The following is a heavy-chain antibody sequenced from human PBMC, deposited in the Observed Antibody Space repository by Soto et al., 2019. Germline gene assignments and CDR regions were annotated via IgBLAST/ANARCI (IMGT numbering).Heavy chain of an antibody. CDR3: ARAPKVSGSYQTRPDF. V-gene: IGHV4-34*01. D-gene: IGHD6-25*01. CDR2: ISQSGNT. CDR1: SGSFSGYY. J-gene: IGHJ4*02. Sequence: SETLSLTCSIYSGSFSGYYWSWIRQPPGKGLEWIGEISQSGNTNYSPSLKSRVSISIDTSKKQFSLNLASVSAADTAVYYCARAPKVSGSYQTRPDFWGQGTLVT.